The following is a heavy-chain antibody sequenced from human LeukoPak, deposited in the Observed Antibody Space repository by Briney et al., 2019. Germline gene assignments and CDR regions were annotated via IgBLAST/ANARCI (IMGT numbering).Heavy chain of an antibody. CDR3: ARDSRGYYHGSGTSSRGPYYFDY. Sequence: SETLSLTCTVSGGSISSYYWSWIRQPAGKGLEWIGRIYTSGSTNYNPSLKSRVTMSVDTSKNQFSLKLSSVTAADTAVYYCARDSRGYYHGSGTSSRGPYYFDYWGQGTLVTVSS. V-gene: IGHV4-4*07. J-gene: IGHJ4*02. CDR2: IYTSGST. CDR1: GGSISSYY. D-gene: IGHD3-10*01.